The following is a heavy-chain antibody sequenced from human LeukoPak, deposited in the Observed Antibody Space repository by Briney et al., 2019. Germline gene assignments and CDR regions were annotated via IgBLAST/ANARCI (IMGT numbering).Heavy chain of an antibody. J-gene: IGHJ4*02. Sequence: SETLSLTCTVSGGSISSSNYFWGWIRQPPGKGLEWIGYIYYSGSTYYNPSLKSRITISVDTSKNQFSLKLSSVTAADTAVYYCARAPYSSSSARHIDYWGQGTLITVSS. CDR3: ARAPYSSSSARHIDY. CDR1: GGSISSSNYF. V-gene: IGHV4-30-4*08. CDR2: IYYSGST. D-gene: IGHD6-6*01.